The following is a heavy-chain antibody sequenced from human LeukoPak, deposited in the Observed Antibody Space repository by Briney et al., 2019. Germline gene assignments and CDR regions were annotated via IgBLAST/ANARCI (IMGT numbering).Heavy chain of an antibody. CDR2: INAGNGNT. Sequence: ASVKVSCKASGYTFTSYAMHWVRQAPGQRLEWMGWINAGNGNTKYLQKFQGRVTITRDTSASTAYMELSSLRSEDTAVYYCARGSPYYYDSSGYPPYYYYGMDVWGQGTTVTVSS. CDR1: GYTFTSYA. J-gene: IGHJ6*02. V-gene: IGHV1-3*01. D-gene: IGHD3-22*01. CDR3: ARGSPYYYDSSGYPPYYYYGMDV.